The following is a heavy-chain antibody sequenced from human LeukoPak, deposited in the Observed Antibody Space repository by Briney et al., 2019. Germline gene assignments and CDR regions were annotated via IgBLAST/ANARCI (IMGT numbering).Heavy chain of an antibody. Sequence: SSETLSLTCTVSGGSISSYYWNWIRQPPGKGLEWIGYMSYSGTTNYNPSLKSRVTISVDTSKNQFSLKLSSVTAADTAVYYCARLVAANSGGFDYWGQGTLVTVSS. CDR3: ARLVAANSGGFDY. CDR2: MSYSGTT. J-gene: IGHJ4*02. CDR1: GGSISSYY. D-gene: IGHD2-15*01. V-gene: IGHV4-59*01.